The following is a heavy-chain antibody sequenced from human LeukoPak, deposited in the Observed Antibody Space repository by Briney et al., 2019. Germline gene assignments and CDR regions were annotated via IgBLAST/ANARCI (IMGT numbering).Heavy chain of an antibody. D-gene: IGHD4-11*01. CDR2: IDANNGDT. CDR1: GYTFGGNY. V-gene: IGHV1-2*02. CDR3: ARDPSSVTLYFFDY. Sequence: ASVKISCKASGYTFGGNYIHWLRQAPGQGLEWMGWIDANNGDTKSAQKFQGRVTMSRDTPISTAYMDLSSLSPDDAAVYYCARDPSSVTLYFFDYWGQGTLVTVSP. J-gene: IGHJ4*02.